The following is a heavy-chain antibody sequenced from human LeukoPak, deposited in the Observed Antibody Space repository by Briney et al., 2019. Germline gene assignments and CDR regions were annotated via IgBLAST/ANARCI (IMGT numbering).Heavy chain of an antibody. CDR1: GGSVNGYY. CDR3: ARAAMPVAGRPLDF. D-gene: IGHD6-19*01. Sequence: KPSETPSLTCTVSGGSVNGYYWNWMRQPPGKGLEWIGYIYYGGSTKYNPSLKSRINISVDTSKNQFSLRLNSVTAADTAVYYCARAAMPVAGRPLDFWGRGTLVTVFS. CDR2: IYYGGST. J-gene: IGHJ4*02. V-gene: IGHV4-59*02.